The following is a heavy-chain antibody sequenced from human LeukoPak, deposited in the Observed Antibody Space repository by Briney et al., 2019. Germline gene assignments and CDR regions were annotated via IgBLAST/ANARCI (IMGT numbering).Heavy chain of an antibody. Sequence: GGSPRLSCAASGFTFSSYAMHWVRQAPGKGLEWVAVIPYDGGNKYYADSVKGRFTISRDNSKNTLYLQLNSLRAEDTAVYYCAREPGWSSTSYYYYMDVWGKGTTVTVSS. V-gene: IGHV3-30*04. CDR2: IPYDGGNK. J-gene: IGHJ6*03. D-gene: IGHD6-6*01. CDR1: GFTFSSYA. CDR3: AREPGWSSTSYYYYMDV.